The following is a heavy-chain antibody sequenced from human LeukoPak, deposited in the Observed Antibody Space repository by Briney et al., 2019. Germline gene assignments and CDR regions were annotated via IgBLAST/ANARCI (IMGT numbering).Heavy chain of an antibody. D-gene: IGHD3-16*01. V-gene: IGHV1-2*02. CDR2: INPNGGAT. CDR1: GYIFTGYY. Sequence: ASVKVSCKASGYIFTGYYLFWVRQAPGQGLEWMGWINPNGGATRYAQKFQGRVTLTYDTSIRTTYMELSSLTSDDTAVYYCARDEKYSEGDPPYPDLGYWGQGTMVTVSS. J-gene: IGHJ4*02. CDR3: ARDEKYSEGDPPYPDLGY.